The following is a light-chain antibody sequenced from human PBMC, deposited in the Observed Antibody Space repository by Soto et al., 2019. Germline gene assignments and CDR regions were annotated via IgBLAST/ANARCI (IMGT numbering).Light chain of an antibody. CDR3: QQSYSALVT. V-gene: IGKV1-39*01. CDR1: QSIRSY. CDR2: AAS. Sequence: DIQMTQSPSSLSASVGDRVTITCRASQSIRSYLNWYQQKPGKAPNLLIFAASSLQSGVPSRFSGSGSGTDFTLTISSLQPEDFATYYCQQSYSALVTFGQGTKVDIK. J-gene: IGKJ2*01.